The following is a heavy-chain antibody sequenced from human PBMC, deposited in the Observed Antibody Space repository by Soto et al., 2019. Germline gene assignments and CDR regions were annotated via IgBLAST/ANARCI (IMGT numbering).Heavy chain of an antibody. Sequence: GESLKISCPGLGYSFVSYWIGWVRQTPGKGLEWVAIMHPGEDDTINSPSFQGQVTISADRSISATFLHWRSVKASDTAKYYCARPRWGPMARDTFYFDYWGQGTLVTVSS. J-gene: IGHJ4*02. D-gene: IGHD3-10*01. CDR2: MHPGEDDT. V-gene: IGHV5-51*01. CDR3: ARPRWGPMARDTFYFDY. CDR1: GYSFVSYW.